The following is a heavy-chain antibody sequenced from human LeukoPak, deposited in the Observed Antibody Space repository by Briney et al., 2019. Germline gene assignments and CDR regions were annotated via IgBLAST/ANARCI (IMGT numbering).Heavy chain of an antibody. CDR2: ISRSGGST. Sequence: GGSLRLSCAASELHAMTWVRQGPGKGLEWVSAISRSGGSTYYADSVKGRFTISRDNSKKTLYLQMSNLRAEDTAVYYCAKVGDMIRGVLIFDYWGQGTLVTVSS. CDR1: ELHA. V-gene: IGHV3-23*01. J-gene: IGHJ4*02. D-gene: IGHD3-10*01. CDR3: AKVGDMIRGVLIFDY.